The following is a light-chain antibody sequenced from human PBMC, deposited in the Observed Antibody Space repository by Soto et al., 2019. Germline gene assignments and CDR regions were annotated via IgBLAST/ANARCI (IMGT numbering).Light chain of an antibody. Sequence: EIVLTQSPGTLSLSPGEGATLSCRASQSVSSSYLAWYQQKPGQAPRLLIYGASSRATGIPDRFSGSGSGTDFNLTISRLEPEDFAVYYCQQYGSSPPKTFGQGTKVEIK. J-gene: IGKJ1*01. CDR3: QQYGSSPPKT. CDR2: GAS. V-gene: IGKV3-20*01. CDR1: QSVSSSY.